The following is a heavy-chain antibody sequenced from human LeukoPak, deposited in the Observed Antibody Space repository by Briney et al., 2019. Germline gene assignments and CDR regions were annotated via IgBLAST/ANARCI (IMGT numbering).Heavy chain of an antibody. D-gene: IGHD3-3*01. V-gene: IGHV6-1*01. CDR2: TYYRSKWYN. J-gene: IGHJ6*02. Sequence: SQTLSLTCAISGDRVSSNSAAWNWIRQPPSRGLEWLGRTYYRSKWYNDYAVSVKSRITINPDTSKNQFSLQLNSVTPEDTAVYYCARGIDFWSGYSELPYYYGMDVWGQGTTVTVSS. CDR1: GDRVSSNSAA. CDR3: ARGIDFWSGYSELPYYYGMDV.